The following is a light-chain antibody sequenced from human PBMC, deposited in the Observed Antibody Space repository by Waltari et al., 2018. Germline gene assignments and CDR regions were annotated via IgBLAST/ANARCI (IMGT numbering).Light chain of an antibody. CDR1: QSVSSS. CDR2: GAS. J-gene: IGKJ4*01. V-gene: IGKV3-15*01. CDR3: QHYNNWPLT. Sequence: EIVMRQSPATLSASPGERATLSCRASQSVSSSLAWYQQKPGQAPRLLIYGASARATGIPTRFSGSGSGTEFTLTISGLQSEDFAVYYCQHYNNWPLTFGGGTKVDIK.